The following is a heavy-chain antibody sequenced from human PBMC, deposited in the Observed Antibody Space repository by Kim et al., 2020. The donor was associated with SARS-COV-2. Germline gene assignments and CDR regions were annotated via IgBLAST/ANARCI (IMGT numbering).Heavy chain of an antibody. CDR3: ASSSGWTPGFAFDY. J-gene: IGHJ4*02. Sequence: ANSVKGRLPISRDNSKNTLYLQMGSLRAEDMAVYYCASSSGWTPGFAFDYWGQGTLVTVSS. V-gene: IGHV3-64*01. D-gene: IGHD6-19*01.